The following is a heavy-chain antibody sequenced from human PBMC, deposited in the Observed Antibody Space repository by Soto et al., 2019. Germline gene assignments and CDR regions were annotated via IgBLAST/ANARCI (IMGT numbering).Heavy chain of an antibody. D-gene: IGHD3-9*01. CDR2: IYYSGST. CDR1: GGSISSGDYY. Sequence: PSWSMSLTCTVSGGSISSGDYYWSWIRQPPGKGLEWIGYIYYSGSTYYNPSLKSRVTISVDTSKNQFSLKLSSVTAADTAVYYCARGGGDILTGYYPFDYWGQGTLVTVSS. V-gene: IGHV4-30-4*01. J-gene: IGHJ4*02. CDR3: ARGGGDILTGYYPFDY.